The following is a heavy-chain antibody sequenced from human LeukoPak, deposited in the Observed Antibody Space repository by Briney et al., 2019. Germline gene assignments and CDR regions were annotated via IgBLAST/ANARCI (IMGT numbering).Heavy chain of an antibody. D-gene: IGHD2-2*01. CDR2: ISAYNGNT. CDR1: GYTFTIYS. V-gene: IGHV1-18*01. CDR3: ARAVVPAAIGWGNWFDP. Sequence: ASVKVSSKASGYTFTIYSTSWVPQAPGQGRERRGWISAYNGNTNYAQKLQGRVTITTDTSTSTDYMELRSLRSDDTAVYYCARAVVPAAIGWGNWFDPWGQGTLVTVSS. J-gene: IGHJ5*02.